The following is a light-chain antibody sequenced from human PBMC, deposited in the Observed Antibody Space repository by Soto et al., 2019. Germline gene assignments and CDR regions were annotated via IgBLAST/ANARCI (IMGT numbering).Light chain of an antibody. J-gene: IGLJ2*01. CDR2: LNSDGSH. Sequence: QPVLTQSPSASASLGASVKLTCTLSSGHSSYAIAWHQQQPEKGPRYLMKLNSDGSHNKGDGIPDRFSGSSSGAERYLTISSLQSEDEADYYCQTWGTGTLVLGGGTKLTVL. V-gene: IGLV4-69*01. CDR1: SGHSSYA. CDR3: QTWGTGTLV.